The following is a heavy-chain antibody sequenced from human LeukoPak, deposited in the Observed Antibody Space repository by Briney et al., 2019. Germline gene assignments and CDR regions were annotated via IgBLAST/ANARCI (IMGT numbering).Heavy chain of an antibody. CDR2: TYYRSKWYN. Sequence: SQTLSLTCAISGDSVSSNSAAWNWIRQSPSGGLEWLGRTYYRSKWYNDYAVSVKSRITINPDTSKNQFSLQLNSVTPEDTAVYYCARDSVAVAGYYYYGMDVWGQGTTVTVSS. CDR3: ARDSVAVAGYYYYGMDV. CDR1: GDSVSSNSAA. V-gene: IGHV6-1*01. J-gene: IGHJ6*02. D-gene: IGHD6-19*01.